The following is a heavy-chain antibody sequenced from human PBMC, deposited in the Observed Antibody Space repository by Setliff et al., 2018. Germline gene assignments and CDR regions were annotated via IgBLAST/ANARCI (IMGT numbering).Heavy chain of an antibody. CDR1: GGSFSGYF. CDR2: INHSGST. D-gene: IGHD2-8*02. CDR3: TVYNTGSSKDHY. Sequence: SETLSLTCAVYGGSFSGYFWNWIRQPPGKGLEWIGEINHSGSTNYNPSLKSRVTISVDTSKNQFSLKLSSVTAADTALYYCTVYNTGSSKDHYWGQGTPVTVSS. V-gene: IGHV4-34*01. J-gene: IGHJ4*02.